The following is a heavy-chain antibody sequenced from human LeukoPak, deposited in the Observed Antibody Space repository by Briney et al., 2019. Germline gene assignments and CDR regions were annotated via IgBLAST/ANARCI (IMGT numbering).Heavy chain of an antibody. J-gene: IGHJ4*02. Sequence: ASVKVSCKASGYTFTSYDINWVRQATGQGLEWMGWMNPNSGNTGYAQKFQGGVTITRNTSISTAYMELSSLRSEDTAVYYCARGSGSGSYWSVDYWGQGTLVTVSS. V-gene: IGHV1-8*03. CDR3: ARGSGSGSYWSVDY. D-gene: IGHD3-10*01. CDR1: GYTFTSYD. CDR2: MNPNSGNT.